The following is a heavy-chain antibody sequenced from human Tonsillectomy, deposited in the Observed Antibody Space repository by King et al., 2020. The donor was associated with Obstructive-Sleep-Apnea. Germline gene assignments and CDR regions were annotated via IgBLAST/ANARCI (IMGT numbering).Heavy chain of an antibody. Sequence: VQLVESGGGLVQPGGSLRLSCAASGFTFYSYWMHWVRQAPGKGLVWVSRIDSDGSSTSYADSVKGRFTIYRDNAKTTLYLQMNSRRAEDTAVYYCARSTVFGLPIYYGMDVWGQGTTVTVSS. CDR2: IDSDGSST. CDR3: ARSTVFGLPIYYGMDV. CDR1: GFTFYSYW. D-gene: IGHD3/OR15-3a*01. V-gene: IGHV3-74*01. J-gene: IGHJ6*02.